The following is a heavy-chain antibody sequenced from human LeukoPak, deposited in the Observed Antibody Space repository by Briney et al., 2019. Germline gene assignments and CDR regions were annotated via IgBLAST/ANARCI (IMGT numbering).Heavy chain of an antibody. V-gene: IGHV4-39*01. J-gene: IGHJ4*02. D-gene: IGHD6-6*01. Sequence: TSETLSLTCTVSGGSISSSSYYWGWIRQPPVKGLEWIESIYYSGSTYYNPSLKSRVTISVDTSKNQFSLKRSSETAADTAVYYCARKYSTVGYYFDYWGQGTLVTVSS. CDR3: ARKYSTVGYYFDY. CDR1: GGSISSSSYY. CDR2: IYYSGST.